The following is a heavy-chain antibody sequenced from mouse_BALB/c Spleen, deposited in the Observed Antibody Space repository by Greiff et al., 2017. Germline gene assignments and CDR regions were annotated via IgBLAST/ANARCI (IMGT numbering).Heavy chain of an antibody. CDR1: GFNIKDTY. CDR3: ARSGDGYTYAMDY. V-gene: IGHV14-3*02. Sequence: EVQLQQSGAELVKPGASVKLSCTASGFNIKDTYMHWVKQRPEQGLEWIGRIDPANGNTKYDPKFQGKATITADTSSNTAYLPLSSLTSEDTAVYYCARSGDGYTYAMDYWGQGTSVTVSS. J-gene: IGHJ4*01. CDR2: IDPANGNT. D-gene: IGHD2-3*01.